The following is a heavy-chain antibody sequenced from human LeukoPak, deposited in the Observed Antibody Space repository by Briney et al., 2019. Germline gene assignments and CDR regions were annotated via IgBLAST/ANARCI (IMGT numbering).Heavy chain of an antibody. CDR2: IYYSGST. CDR1: GGSISSGGYY. D-gene: IGHD4-23*01. J-gene: IGHJ4*02. CDR3: ASSYGGQNTLDY. Sequence: SETLSLTCTVSGGSISSGGYYWSWIRQHPGKGLEWIGYIYYSGSTYYNPSLKSRVTISVDTSKNQFSLKLSSVTAADTAVYYCASSYGGQNTLDYWGQGTLATVSS. V-gene: IGHV4-31*03.